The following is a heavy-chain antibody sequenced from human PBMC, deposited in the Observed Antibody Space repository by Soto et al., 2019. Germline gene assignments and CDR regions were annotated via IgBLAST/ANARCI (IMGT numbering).Heavy chain of an antibody. CDR1: GDTFTDYY. CDR2: VNPSGGHT. Sequence: QVQLMQSGAEVKKPGASVKVSCKASGDTFTDYYIHWVRQAPGQGLEWVGTVNPSGGHTTYSQHLRGRVTITRDTSYSTLSMQLTSLTSDDTAIYYCARGGHVVVATAALDYWGQGTLVTVSS. CDR3: ARGGHVVVATAALDY. V-gene: IGHV1-46*01. J-gene: IGHJ4*02. D-gene: IGHD2-21*02.